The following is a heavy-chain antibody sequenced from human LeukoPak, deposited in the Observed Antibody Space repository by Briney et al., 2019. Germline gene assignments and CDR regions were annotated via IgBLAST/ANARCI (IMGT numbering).Heavy chain of an antibody. J-gene: IGHJ4*02. CDR2: ITWNGGST. Sequence: GGSLRLSCAASGFTFDDYGMSWVRQAPGKGLEWVSGITWNGGSTGYADSVKGRFTISRDNAKNSLYLQMNSLRAEDTAVYYCARVGILAGSKYFDYWGQGTLVTVSS. CDR1: GFTFDDYG. D-gene: IGHD3-10*01. CDR3: ARVGILAGSKYFDY. V-gene: IGHV3-20*04.